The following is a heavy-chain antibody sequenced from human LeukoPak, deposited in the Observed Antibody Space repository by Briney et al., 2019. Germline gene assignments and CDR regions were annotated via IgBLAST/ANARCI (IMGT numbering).Heavy chain of an antibody. CDR1: GGSFSGYY. Sequence: SETLSLTCAVYGGSFSGYYWSWIRQPPGKGLEWIGEINHSGSTNYSPSLKSRVTISVDTSKNQSSLKLSSVTAADTAVYYCARGRTVTTSDAFDIWGQGTMVTVSS. D-gene: IGHD4-17*01. CDR2: INHSGST. CDR3: ARGRTVTTSDAFDI. V-gene: IGHV4-34*01. J-gene: IGHJ3*02.